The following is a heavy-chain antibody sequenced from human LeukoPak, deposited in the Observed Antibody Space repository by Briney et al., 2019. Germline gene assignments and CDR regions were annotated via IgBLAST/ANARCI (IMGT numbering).Heavy chain of an antibody. Sequence: SETLSLTCTVSGGSISSYYWSWIRQPAGKGLEWLGRIYISGGTNHNPSLKSRLTMSVDTSKNQFSLKLSSMTAADTAVYYCAREDLALYYMDVWGKGTTVTVS. D-gene: IGHD3/OR15-3a*01. CDR2: IYISGGT. J-gene: IGHJ6*03. V-gene: IGHV4-4*07. CDR3: AREDLALYYMDV. CDR1: GGSISSYY.